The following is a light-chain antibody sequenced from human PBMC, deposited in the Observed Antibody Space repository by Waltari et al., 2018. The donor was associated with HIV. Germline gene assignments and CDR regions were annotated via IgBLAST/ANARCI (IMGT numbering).Light chain of an antibody. CDR3: SSYSASNLPVV. V-gene: IGLV2-14*01. J-gene: IGLJ2*01. Sequence: QSALTQPASVSGSPGQSITVSCNGTNRDDGNVKFVSGYPLCPAIPPTLLIYAVSDLPSGISRRFSGSKSGNTASLTISGLQSEDDGFYFCSSYSASNLPVVFGGGTKVTVL. CDR2: AVS. CDR1: NRDDGNVKF.